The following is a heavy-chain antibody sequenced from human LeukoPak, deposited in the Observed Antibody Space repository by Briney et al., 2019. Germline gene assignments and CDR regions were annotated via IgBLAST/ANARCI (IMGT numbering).Heavy chain of an antibody. CDR1: GGTFSSYA. Sequence: SVKVSCKASGGTFSSYAISWVRQAPGQGLEWVGGIIPIFGTANYAQKFQGRVTITADESTSTAYMELSSLRSEDTAVYYCARSVRRRLTGSEFDYWGQGTLVTVSS. V-gene: IGHV1-69*13. J-gene: IGHJ4*02. CDR2: IIPIFGTA. D-gene: IGHD3-9*01. CDR3: ARSVRRRLTGSEFDY.